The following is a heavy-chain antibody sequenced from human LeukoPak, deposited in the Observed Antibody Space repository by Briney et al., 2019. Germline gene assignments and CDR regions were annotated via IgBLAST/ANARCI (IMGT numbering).Heavy chain of an antibody. CDR2: ISGGGGST. J-gene: IGHJ4*02. V-gene: IGHV3-23*01. CDR1: GFTFSSYA. D-gene: IGHD3-16*01. CDR3: AKVISEGGTPFDY. Sequence: GSLRLSCAASGFTFSSYAMSWVRQAPGKGLEWVSAISGGGGSTYYADSVKGRFTISRDNSKNTLYLQMNSLRAEDTAVYYCAKVISEGGTPFDYWGQGTLVTVSS.